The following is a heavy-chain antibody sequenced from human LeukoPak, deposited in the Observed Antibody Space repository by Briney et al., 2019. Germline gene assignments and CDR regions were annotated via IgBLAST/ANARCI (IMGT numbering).Heavy chain of an antibody. J-gene: IGHJ4*02. Sequence: PGRSLRLSCAASGFTFSSYGMHWVRQAPGKGLEWVAVIWYDGSNKYHADSEKGRFTISRDNSKNTLYLQMNSMRAEDTAVYYCARAAVAYCGGDCYPIDYWGQGTLVTVSS. CDR3: ARAAVAYCGGDCYPIDY. CDR1: GFTFSSYG. V-gene: IGHV3-33*01. CDR2: IWYDGSNK. D-gene: IGHD2-21*02.